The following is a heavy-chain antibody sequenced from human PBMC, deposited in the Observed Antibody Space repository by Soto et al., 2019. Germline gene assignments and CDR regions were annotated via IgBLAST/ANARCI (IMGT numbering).Heavy chain of an antibody. CDR1: GYTFTSYD. CDR2: MNPNSGNT. CDR3: AREGGYSYGFDN. D-gene: IGHD5-18*01. V-gene: IGHV1-8*01. J-gene: IGHJ4*02. Sequence: GASVKVSCKASGYTFTSYDINWVRQATGQGLEWMGWMNPNSGNTGCAQKFQGRVTMTRNTSISTAYMELSSLRSEDTAVYYCAREGGYSYGFDNWGQGTLVTVSS.